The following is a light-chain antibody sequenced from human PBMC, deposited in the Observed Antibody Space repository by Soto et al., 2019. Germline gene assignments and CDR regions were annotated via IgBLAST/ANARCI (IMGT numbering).Light chain of an antibody. CDR3: QQRSDWLPIT. CDR1: QSVSSY. CDR2: DAS. V-gene: IGKV3-11*01. Sequence: EIVLAQSPGALSLSPGERATRSCRASQSVSSYLAWYQQKPGQAPRLLIYDASNRATGIPARFSGSGSGTDFTLTISSLEPEDFAVYYCQQRSDWLPITFGQGTRLEIK. J-gene: IGKJ5*01.